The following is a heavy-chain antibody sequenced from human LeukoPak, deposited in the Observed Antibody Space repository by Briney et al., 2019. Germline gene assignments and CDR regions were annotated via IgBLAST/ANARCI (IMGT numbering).Heavy chain of an antibody. J-gene: IGHJ4*02. V-gene: IGHV3-30*18. CDR1: GFTFSGYG. Sequence: GRSLRLSCAASGFTFSGYGMHWVRQAPGKGLEWVALISNDGSNKHYADSVKGRFTISRDNSENMLYLQMNSLRAGDTAVYYCAKDLYYGYYFDYWGQGTLVTVSS. D-gene: IGHD3-16*01. CDR3: AKDLYYGYYFDY. CDR2: ISNDGSNK.